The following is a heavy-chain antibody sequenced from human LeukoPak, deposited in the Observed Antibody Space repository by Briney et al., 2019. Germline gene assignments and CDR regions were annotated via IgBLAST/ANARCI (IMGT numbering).Heavy chain of an antibody. J-gene: IGHJ4*02. V-gene: IGHV4-59*08. Sequence: SETLSLTCTVSGGSISSYYWSWIRQAPGKGLEWIGYIYYSGSTKYNPSLKSRVIISVDTSKKQFSLKLSSVTAADTAVYYCARLPSDLGYFDYWGQGTLGTVSS. CDR3: ARLPSDLGYFDY. D-gene: IGHD3-3*01. CDR2: IYYSGST. CDR1: GGSISSYY.